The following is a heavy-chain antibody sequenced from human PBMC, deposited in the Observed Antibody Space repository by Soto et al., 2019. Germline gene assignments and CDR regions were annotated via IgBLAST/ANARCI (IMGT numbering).Heavy chain of an antibody. CDR1: GYSFTSYW. V-gene: IGHV5-51*01. D-gene: IGHD2-15*01. Sequence: GDSLKISCKGSGYSFTSYWIGWVRQMPGKGLEWMGIIYPGDSDTRYSPSFQGQVTISADKSISTAYLQWSSLKASDTAMYYCARHCSGGSCYSNYYYYGMDVWGQGTTVTVSS. CDR2: IYPGDSDT. J-gene: IGHJ6*02. CDR3: ARHCSGGSCYSNYYYYGMDV.